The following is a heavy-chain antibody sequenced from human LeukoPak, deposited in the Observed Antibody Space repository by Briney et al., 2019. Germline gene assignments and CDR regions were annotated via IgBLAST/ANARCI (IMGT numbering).Heavy chain of an antibody. Sequence: ASVKVSCKASGYAFTSYYIHWVRQALGQGLDWMGIINPSAGSTNYAQKFQGRVTMTRATSTSTVYMELSSLRSEDTAVYYCARGFEGGAAGLWGQGTLVTVSS. V-gene: IGHV1-46*01. J-gene: IGHJ4*02. CDR2: INPSAGST. CDR3: ARGFEGGAAGL. D-gene: IGHD1-26*01. CDR1: GYAFTSYY.